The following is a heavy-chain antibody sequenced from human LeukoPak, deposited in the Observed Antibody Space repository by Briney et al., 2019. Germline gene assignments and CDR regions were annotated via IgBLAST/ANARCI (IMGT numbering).Heavy chain of an antibody. D-gene: IGHD2-21*01. V-gene: IGHV3-21*04. CDR3: AKTLWGLTLLSSDH. Sequence: GGSLRLSCAASGFTFSRYSMNWVRQAPGKGLEWVSSISSGSSYIYYADSGKGRFTISRDNAKNSLYLQMNSLRADDTAVYYCAKTLWGLTLLSSDHWGQGSLVTVSS. J-gene: IGHJ4*02. CDR1: GFTFSRYS. CDR2: ISSGSSYI.